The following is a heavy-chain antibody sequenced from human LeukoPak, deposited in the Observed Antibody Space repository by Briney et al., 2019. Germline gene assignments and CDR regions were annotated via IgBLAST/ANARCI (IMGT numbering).Heavy chain of an antibody. J-gene: IGHJ4*02. Sequence: GGSLRLSCAASGFTFSNAWMNWVRQAPGKGLEWVGRIKSKTDGETRDYATPVKGRFTISRDDSKNTLYLQMNSLKIEDTAVYYCTTDGSGWTFDDWGQGTLVTVSS. D-gene: IGHD6-19*01. V-gene: IGHV3-15*07. CDR2: IKSKTDGETR. CDR1: GFTFSNAW. CDR3: TTDGSGWTFDD.